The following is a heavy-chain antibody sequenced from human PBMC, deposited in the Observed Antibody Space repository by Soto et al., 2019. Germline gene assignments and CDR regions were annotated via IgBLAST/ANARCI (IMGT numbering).Heavy chain of an antibody. CDR3: TTLGNSYASS. CDR2: IKSKSDGGTT. Sequence: EVQLVESGGGLVKPGGSLRLSCATSGFTVSKVWMSWVRQAPGQGLEWVGRIKSKSDGGTTDYAAPVKGRFTISRDDSEDTLDLQMNNLKTEDTAGYYCTTLGNSYASSWGQGTLVTVSS. CDR1: GFTVSKVW. D-gene: IGHD5-18*01. V-gene: IGHV3-15*01. J-gene: IGHJ4*02.